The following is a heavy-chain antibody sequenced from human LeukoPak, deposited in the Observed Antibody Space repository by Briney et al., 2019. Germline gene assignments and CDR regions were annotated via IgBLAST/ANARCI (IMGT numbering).Heavy chain of an antibody. CDR1: GSTFDNYA. CDR3: AKDRWEIMIRDAFGF. CDR2: IGISAGST. Sequence: GGSLRLSCEASGSTFDNYAVSWVRQAPGKGLEWVSTIGISAGSTYYADAVKGRFTISRDNSKKTVILQMNRLRVEDTAVYYCAKDRWEIMIRDAFGFWGQGTKVAVSS. J-gene: IGHJ3*01. V-gene: IGHV3-23*01. D-gene: IGHD3-16*01.